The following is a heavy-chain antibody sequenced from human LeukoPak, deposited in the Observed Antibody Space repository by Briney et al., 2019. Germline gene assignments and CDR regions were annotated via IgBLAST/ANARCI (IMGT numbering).Heavy chain of an antibody. CDR3: FMVLPIEMATIPFDY. CDR1: GFTFSSYA. CDR2: ISYDGSNK. Sequence: GGSLRLSCAASGFTFSSYAMHWVRQAPGKGLEWVAVISYDGSNKYYADSVKGRFTISRDNSKNTLYLQMNSLRAEDTAVYYCFMVLPIEMATIPFDYWGQGTLVTVSS. V-gene: IGHV3-30*01. D-gene: IGHD5-24*01. J-gene: IGHJ4*02.